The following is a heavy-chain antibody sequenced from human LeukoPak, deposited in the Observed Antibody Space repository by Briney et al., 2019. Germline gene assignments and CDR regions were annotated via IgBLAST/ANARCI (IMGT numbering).Heavy chain of an antibody. V-gene: IGHV3-30*18. CDR2: ISYDGSNK. D-gene: IGHD3-9*01. CDR3: AKLGNYYDILTGFDY. Sequence: GGSLRLSCAASGFTFSSYGMHWVRQAPGKGLEWVAVISYDGSNKYYAGSVKGRFTISRDNSKNTLYLQMNSLRAEDTAVYYCAKLGNYYDILTGFDYWGQGTLVTVSS. CDR1: GFTFSSYG. J-gene: IGHJ4*02.